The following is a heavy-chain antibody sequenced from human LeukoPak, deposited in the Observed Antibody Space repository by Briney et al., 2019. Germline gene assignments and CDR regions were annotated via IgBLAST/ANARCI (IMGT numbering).Heavy chain of an antibody. Sequence: GSLRLSCAASGFTFSSYSMNWVRQAPGKGLEWVSSISSSSSYIYYADSVKGRFTISRDNAKNSLYLQMNSLRAEDTAVYYCARVAEAYYDFWSGYSSGYYYGMDVWGQGTTVTVSS. CDR2: ISSSSSYI. CDR3: ARVAEAYYDFWSGYSSGYYYGMDV. V-gene: IGHV3-21*01. CDR1: GFTFSSYS. D-gene: IGHD3-3*01. J-gene: IGHJ6*02.